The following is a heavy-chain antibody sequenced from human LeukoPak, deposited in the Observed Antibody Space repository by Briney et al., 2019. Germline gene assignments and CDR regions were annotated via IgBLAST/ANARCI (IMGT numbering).Heavy chain of an antibody. CDR3: ARDRYSSGWSYYFDY. V-gene: IGHV3-7*01. D-gene: IGHD6-19*01. J-gene: IGHJ4*02. CDR1: GFTFSSYW. Sequence: GGSLRLSCAASGFTFSSYWMSWVRQAPGKGLERVANIKQDGSEKYYVDSVKGRFTISRDNAKNSLYLQMNSLRAEDTAVYYCARDRYSSGWSYYFDYWGQGTLVTVSS. CDR2: IKQDGSEK.